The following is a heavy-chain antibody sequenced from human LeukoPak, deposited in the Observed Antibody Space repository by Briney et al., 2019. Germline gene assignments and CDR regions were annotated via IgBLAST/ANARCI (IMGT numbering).Heavy chain of an antibody. V-gene: IGHV1-18*01. CDR1: GYTFTSYG. Sequence: GASVKVSCKASGYTFTSYGINWVRQAPGQGLEWMGWISAYNSNTHYAQKLQGRVTMTTDTSTSTAYMEVRSLRSDDTAVYYCARDRYFDWLFPLDYWGQGTLVTVSS. CDR3: ARDRYFDWLFPLDY. D-gene: IGHD3-9*01. CDR2: ISAYNSNT. J-gene: IGHJ4*02.